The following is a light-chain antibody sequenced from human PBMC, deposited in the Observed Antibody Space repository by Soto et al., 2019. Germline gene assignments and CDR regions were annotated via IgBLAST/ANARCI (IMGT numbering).Light chain of an antibody. Sequence: QSALTQPASVSGSPGQSITISCTGTSSDVGGYNWLSWYQQRPGKAPKLIIFEVSNRPSGVSNRFSGSRSGNTASLTISGLQTEVEADYYCSSYTTNNTPVFGGGTKLTVL. CDR2: EVS. J-gene: IGLJ3*02. CDR1: SSDVGGYNW. V-gene: IGLV2-14*01. CDR3: SSYTTNNTPV.